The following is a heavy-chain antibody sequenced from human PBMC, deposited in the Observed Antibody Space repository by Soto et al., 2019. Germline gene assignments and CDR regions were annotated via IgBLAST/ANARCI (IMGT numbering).Heavy chain of an antibody. J-gene: IGHJ6*02. D-gene: IGHD5-18*01. CDR1: GYTFSNYG. V-gene: IGHV1-18*01. CDR2: ISGHNGQT. CDR3: ARDGRKELWVEGLNTMDV. Sequence: QVQLVQSGPEMKKPGASVKVSCKASGYTFSNYGISWVRQAPGQGLECVGWISGHNGQTKSAQKFWGRVTMSTDISTSTAYMELKSLRSDDTAMYFCARDGRKELWVEGLNTMDVWGQGTTVTVSS.